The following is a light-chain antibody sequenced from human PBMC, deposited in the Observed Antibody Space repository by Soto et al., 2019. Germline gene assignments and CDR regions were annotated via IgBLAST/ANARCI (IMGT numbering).Light chain of an antibody. J-gene: IGLJ1*01. CDR2: SNN. CDR1: SSNIGSNT. Sequence: QSVLTQPPSASGTPGQRVTISCSGSSSNIGSNTVNWYQQLPGTAPKLLIYSNNQRPSGVPDRFSGSKSATSPSLAISGLQPEEKADYYCAAWDESVNCYVFGTGTKVTLL. CDR3: AAWDESVNCYV. V-gene: IGLV1-44*01.